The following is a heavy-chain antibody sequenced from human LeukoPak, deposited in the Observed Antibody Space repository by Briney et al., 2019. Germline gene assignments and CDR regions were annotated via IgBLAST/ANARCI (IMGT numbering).Heavy chain of an antibody. Sequence: ASVKVSCKASGYTFSDYHMHWVRQAPGQGPEWMGSINPNNGATNYAQKFQGRVTMTRDTSISTVYMDLSSLRSDDTAVYYCTREGRLANYYDWFDPWGQGTLVTVSS. D-gene: IGHD3-10*01. J-gene: IGHJ5*02. CDR2: INPNNGAT. CDR1: GYTFSDYH. CDR3: TREGRLANYYDWFDP. V-gene: IGHV1-2*02.